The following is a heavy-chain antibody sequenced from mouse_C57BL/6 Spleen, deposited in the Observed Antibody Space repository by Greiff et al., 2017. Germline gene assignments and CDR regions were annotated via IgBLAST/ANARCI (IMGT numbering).Heavy chain of an antibody. V-gene: IGHV1-80*01. CDR3: AACLYYGSGYGYFDV. CDR1: GYAFSSYW. J-gene: IGHJ1*03. CDR2: IYPGDGDT. Sequence: VQLQQSGAELVKPGASVKISCKASGYAFSSYWMNWVKQRPGKGLEWIGQIYPGDGDTNYNGKFKGKATLTADKSSSTAYMRLSSLTSEDAAVYFCAACLYYGSGYGYFDVWGTGTTVTVSS. D-gene: IGHD1-1*01.